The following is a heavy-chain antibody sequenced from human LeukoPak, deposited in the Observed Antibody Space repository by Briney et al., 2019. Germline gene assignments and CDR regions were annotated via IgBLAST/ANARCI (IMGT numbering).Heavy chain of an antibody. CDR1: GYTFTGYY. CDR3: ATEHRHCASTSCYGGY. J-gene: IGHJ4*02. CDR2: INPNSGGT. V-gene: IGHV1-2*02. D-gene: IGHD2-2*01. Sequence: ASVKVSCKASGYTFTGYYMHWVRQAPGQGLEWMEWINPNSGGTNYAQRFQGRVTMTRDTSISTAYMELSNLRSDDTAVYYCATEHRHCASTSCYGGYWGQGTLVTVSS.